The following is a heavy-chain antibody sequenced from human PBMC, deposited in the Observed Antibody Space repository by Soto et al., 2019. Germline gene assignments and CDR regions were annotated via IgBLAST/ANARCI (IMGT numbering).Heavy chain of an antibody. CDR3: WRHEKTAVPPLDS. Sequence: QVHLVQSGAEVKSPGSAVNVSCQVSGAGDTFSNYGLNWVRQAPVQGLEWMGGTIPAFGTANYAEKFQGRVTITADTSTTTAYMELSSLRSDDTAVYYCWRHEKTAVPPLDSWGQGTLVSVSS. V-gene: IGHV1-69*06. CDR2: TIPAFGTA. CDR1: GAGDTFSNYG. J-gene: IGHJ4*02.